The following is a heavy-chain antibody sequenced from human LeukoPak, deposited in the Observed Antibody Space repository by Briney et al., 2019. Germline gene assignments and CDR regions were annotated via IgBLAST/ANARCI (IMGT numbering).Heavy chain of an antibody. Sequence: GGSLRLSCAASGFTFSSYAMSWVRQAPGKGLEWVSAISGSGGSTYYADSVKGRFTISRDNSKNTLYLQMSSLRAEDTAVYYCAAPRSSRAFDPYDYWGQETLVTVSS. V-gene: IGHV3-23*01. J-gene: IGHJ4*02. CDR3: AAPRSSRAFDPYDY. CDR2: ISGSGGST. D-gene: IGHD2-2*01. CDR1: GFTFSSYA.